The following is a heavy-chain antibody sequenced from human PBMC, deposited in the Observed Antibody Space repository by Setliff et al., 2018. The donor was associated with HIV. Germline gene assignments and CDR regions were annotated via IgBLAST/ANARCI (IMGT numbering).Heavy chain of an antibody. CDR1: GGSFSAYH. J-gene: IGHJ4*01. CDR3: ARGRDYTGSWFRPFYLDF. CDR2: INYSGSP. D-gene: IGHD3-3*01. V-gene: IGHV4-34*01. Sequence: SETLSLTCAVYGGSFSAYHWSWIRQTPGNGLEWLGEINYSGSPAYNLALDSRVSMSIDTSKNQFSLKLTSVTAADTAIYYCARGRDYTGSWFRPFYLDFWGHGNLVTVSS.